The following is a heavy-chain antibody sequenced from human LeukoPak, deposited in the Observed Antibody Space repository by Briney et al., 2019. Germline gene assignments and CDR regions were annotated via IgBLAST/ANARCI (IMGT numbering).Heavy chain of an antibody. Sequence: SETLSLTCTVSGGSISSSSHSWDWIRQPPGTGLESIGIIYYSGSTYYNPPLKSRVIISIDTSKNQFSLKLTSVTAADTAVYYCARRVRREDYYDTWGQGTLVTVSS. CDR3: ARRVRREDYYDT. CDR1: GGSISSSSHS. D-gene: IGHD3-22*01. J-gene: IGHJ4*02. CDR2: IYYSGST. V-gene: IGHV4-39*07.